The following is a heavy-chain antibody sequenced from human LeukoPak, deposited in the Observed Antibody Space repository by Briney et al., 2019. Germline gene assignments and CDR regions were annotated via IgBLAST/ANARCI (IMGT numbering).Heavy chain of an antibody. CDR3: ARGKREVLNTRVFDY. Sequence: GRSLRLSCAASGFTFSSYGMHWVRQAPGKGLERVAVIWYDGSNRYYADSVKGRFTISRDNSKNTLYLQLNSLRAEDTAVYYCARGKREVLNTRVFDYWGQGTLVTVSS. D-gene: IGHD1-26*01. CDR2: IWYDGSNR. CDR1: GFTFSSYG. J-gene: IGHJ4*02. V-gene: IGHV3-33*01.